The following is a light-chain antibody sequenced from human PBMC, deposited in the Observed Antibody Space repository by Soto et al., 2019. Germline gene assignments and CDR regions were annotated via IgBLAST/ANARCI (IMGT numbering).Light chain of an antibody. Sequence: QSALTQPPSASGSPGQSVTISCTGTSSDVGAFNRVSWYQQHPGRAPKLIISEVHKRASGVPDRFSGSKSGNTASLTVSGLQAEDEADYYCSSYGGRNNLLFGGGTKLTVL. V-gene: IGLV2-8*01. CDR2: EVH. CDR3: SSYGGRNNLL. CDR1: SSDVGAFNR. J-gene: IGLJ3*02.